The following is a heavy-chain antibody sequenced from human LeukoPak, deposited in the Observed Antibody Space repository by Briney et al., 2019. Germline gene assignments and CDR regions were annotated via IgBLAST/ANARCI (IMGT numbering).Heavy chain of an antibody. J-gene: IGHJ5*02. Sequence: ASVKVSCKASGYTFTSYDINWVRQATGQGLEWMGWMNPNSGNTGYAQKFQGRVTMTRNTSISTAYMELSSLRSEDTAVYYCARGWNKWHSSGWYLNWFDPWGQGTLVTVSS. D-gene: IGHD6-19*01. CDR1: GYTFTSYD. CDR3: ARGWNKWHSSGWYLNWFDP. CDR2: MNPNSGNT. V-gene: IGHV1-8*01.